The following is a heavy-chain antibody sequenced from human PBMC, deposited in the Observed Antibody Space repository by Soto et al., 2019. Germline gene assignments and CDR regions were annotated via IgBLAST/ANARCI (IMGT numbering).Heavy chain of an antibody. CDR2: IIPIFGTA. Sequence: QVQLVQSGAEVKKPGSSVKVSCKASGGTFSSYAISWVRQAPGQGLEWMGGIIPIFGTANYAQEFQGRVTITADESTSTGYMELSSLRSEDTAVYYCAIGYSYGSDWYFDLWGRGTLVTVSS. CDR3: AIGYSYGSDWYFDL. CDR1: GGTFSSYA. D-gene: IGHD5-18*01. V-gene: IGHV1-69*01. J-gene: IGHJ2*01.